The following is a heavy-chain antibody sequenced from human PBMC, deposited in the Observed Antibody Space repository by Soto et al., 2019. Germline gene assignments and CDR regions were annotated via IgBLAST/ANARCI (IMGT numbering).Heavy chain of an antibody. CDR1: GYTFTRYG. D-gene: IGHD2-8*01. J-gene: IGHJ6*02. CDR3: AKNGQPPYYYYGMDV. V-gene: IGHV1-18*01. CDR2: ISGYNGDT. Sequence: QGQLVQSGAEVKKPGASVKVSCKASGYTFTRYGISWVRQAPGQGLVWMGWISGYNGDTNYAQKFQGRVTMTVDTSTTTAFMELTSLTSDDRAVYYCAKNGQPPYYYYGMDVWGQGTTVTVSS.